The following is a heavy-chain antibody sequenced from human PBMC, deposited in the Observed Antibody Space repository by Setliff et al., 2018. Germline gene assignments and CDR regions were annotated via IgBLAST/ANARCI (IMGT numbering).Heavy chain of an antibody. CDR3: ARGGKAADARKGLFEN. Sequence: ASVKVSCKASGYSFTGYYMHWVRQAPGQGLEWMGIIHTGGGSASYAQKFQGRVAMTSDTSTSTVYMDLSSLRSEDTAVYYCARGGKAADARKGLFENWGQGTLVTVSS. CDR1: GYSFTGYY. J-gene: IGHJ4*02. D-gene: IGHD6-13*01. CDR2: IHTGGGSA. V-gene: IGHV1-46*01.